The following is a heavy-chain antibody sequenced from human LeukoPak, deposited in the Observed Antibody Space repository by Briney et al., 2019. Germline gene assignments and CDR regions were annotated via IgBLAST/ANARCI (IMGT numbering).Heavy chain of an antibody. CDR3: ARDDPQLVATIDAFDY. D-gene: IGHD5-12*01. Sequence: PGGSLRLSCAASGFTFSSYEMNWVRQAPGKGLEWVSYISSSGSTIYYADSVKGRFTISRDNAKNSLYLQMNSLRAEGTAVYYCARDDPQLVATIDAFDYWGQGTLVTVSS. CDR2: ISSSGSTI. CDR1: GFTFSSYE. V-gene: IGHV3-48*03. J-gene: IGHJ4*02.